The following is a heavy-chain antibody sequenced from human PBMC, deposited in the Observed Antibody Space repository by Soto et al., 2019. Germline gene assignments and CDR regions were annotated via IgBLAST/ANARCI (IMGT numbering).Heavy chain of an antibody. V-gene: IGHV3-48*01. D-gene: IGHD1-1*01. Sequence: GGSLRLSCAASGFTFSSYSMNWVRQAPGKGLEWVSYISSSSSTIYYADSVKGRFTISRDNAKNSLYLQMNSLRAEDTAVYYCARNDPGRAPQKYPFDYWGQGTLVTVSS. CDR1: GFTFSSYS. CDR2: ISSSSSTI. CDR3: ARNDPGRAPQKYPFDY. J-gene: IGHJ4*02.